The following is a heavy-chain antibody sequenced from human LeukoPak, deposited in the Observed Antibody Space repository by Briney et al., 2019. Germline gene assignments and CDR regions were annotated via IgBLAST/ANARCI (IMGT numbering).Heavy chain of an antibody. D-gene: IGHD2-2*02. V-gene: IGHV1-24*01. J-gene: IGHJ5*02. CDR3: ARDRPGRYCSSTSCFTASPFDP. Sequence: ASVKVSCKVSGYTLTELSMHWVRQAPGKGLEWMGGFDPEDGETIYAQKFQGRVTITADEFTSTAYMELSSLTSEDTAVYYCARDRPGRYCSSTSCFTASPFDPWGQGTLVTVSS. CDR2: FDPEDGET. CDR1: GYTLTELS.